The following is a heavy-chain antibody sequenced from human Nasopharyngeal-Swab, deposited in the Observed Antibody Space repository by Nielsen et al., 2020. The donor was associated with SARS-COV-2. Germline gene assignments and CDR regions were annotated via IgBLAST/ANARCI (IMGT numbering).Heavy chain of an antibody. D-gene: IGHD3-22*01. J-gene: IGHJ6*02. V-gene: IGHV1-46*01. Sequence: WVRQAPGQGLEWMGIINPSGGSTSYAQKFQGRATMTRDTSTSTVYMELSSPRSEDTAVYYCAREDYYDSSGYPPYYYYGMDVWGQGTTVTVSS. CDR2: INPSGGST. CDR3: AREDYYDSSGYPPYYYYGMDV.